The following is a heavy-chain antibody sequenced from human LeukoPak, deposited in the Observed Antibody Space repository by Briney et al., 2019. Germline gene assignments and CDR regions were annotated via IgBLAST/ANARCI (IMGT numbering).Heavy chain of an antibody. CDR2: INPSGGST. CDR3: AREGQEAAAGYFDY. J-gene: IGHJ4*02. V-gene: IGHV1-46*01. D-gene: IGHD6-13*01. Sequence: IINPSGGSTSYAQKFQGRVTMTRDTSTSTVYMELSSLRSEDTAVYYCAREGQEAAAGYFDYWGQGTLVTVSS.